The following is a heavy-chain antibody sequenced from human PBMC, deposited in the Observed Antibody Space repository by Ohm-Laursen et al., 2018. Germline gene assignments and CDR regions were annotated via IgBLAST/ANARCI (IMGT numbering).Heavy chain of an antibody. CDR2: ISSSSSYI. V-gene: IGHV3-21*01. CDR3: ARYTSVRQGFDY. D-gene: IGHD6-6*01. CDR1: GFTFSSYS. J-gene: IGHJ4*02. Sequence: SLRLSCTASGFTFSSYSMNWVRQAPGKGLEWVSSISSSSSYIYYADSVKGRFTISRDNAKNSLYLQMNSLRAEDTAVYYCARYTSVRQGFDYWGQGTLVTVSS.